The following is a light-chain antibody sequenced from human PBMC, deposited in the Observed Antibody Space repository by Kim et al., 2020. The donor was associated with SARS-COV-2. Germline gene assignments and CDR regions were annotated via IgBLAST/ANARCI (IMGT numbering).Light chain of an antibody. CDR2: ENN. CDR3: QSYDSSSMV. CDR1: SGSIASDS. J-gene: IGLJ3*02. V-gene: IGLV6-57*03. Sequence: KTVPISCTRSSGSIASDSVQWYLQRPGSAPTTVIYENNQSPSGVPDRFSGSIDSSSNSASLTISGLKTEDEADYYCQSYDSSSMVFGGGIQLTVL.